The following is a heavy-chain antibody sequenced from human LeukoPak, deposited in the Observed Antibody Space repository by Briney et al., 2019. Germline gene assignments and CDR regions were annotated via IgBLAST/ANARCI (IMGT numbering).Heavy chain of an antibody. D-gene: IGHD3-16*02. Sequence: PGGSLRLSCEASGFTFKAYWMSWVRQAPGTGLEWVANIQQDGSEKNYVDSVKGRFTISRDNARNSLYLEMNSLRAEETAVYYCSRPYRHPGAFDIWGQGTMVTVSS. V-gene: IGHV3-7*03. CDR1: GFTFKAYW. CDR3: SRPYRHPGAFDI. J-gene: IGHJ3*02. CDR2: IQQDGSEK.